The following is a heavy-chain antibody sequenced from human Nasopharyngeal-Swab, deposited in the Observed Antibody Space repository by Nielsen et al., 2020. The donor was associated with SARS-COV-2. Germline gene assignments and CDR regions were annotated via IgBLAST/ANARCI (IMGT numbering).Heavy chain of an antibody. CDR2: ISYSRSIYYSENT. CDR3: ARRIISVITISPQNWFDP. D-gene: IGHD5/OR15-5a*01. Sequence: SETLSLTCTVSSGSITSSSYYWGWVRQPPGKGLEWIGSISYSRSIYYSENTYYNPSLRSRVTLSIDTSKNQFSLNLSSVTAADTAVYYCARRIISVITISPQNWFDPWGQGILVTVSS. CDR1: SGSITSSSYY. J-gene: IGHJ5*02. V-gene: IGHV4-39*01.